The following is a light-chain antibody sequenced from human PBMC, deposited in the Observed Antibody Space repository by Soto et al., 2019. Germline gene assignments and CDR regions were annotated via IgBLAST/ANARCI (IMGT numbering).Light chain of an antibody. J-gene: IGKJ1*01. CDR2: AAS. CDR3: QQNYNPPWT. CDR1: QFINKY. Sequence: DIQMTQSPSSLSASVGDRVTITCRASQFINKYLSWYQQKPGKVPKLLINAASTLQSGVPSRFNGSRSGTDFSLAISSPQPEDFATYYCQQNYNPPWTFGQGTKVEIK. V-gene: IGKV1-39*01.